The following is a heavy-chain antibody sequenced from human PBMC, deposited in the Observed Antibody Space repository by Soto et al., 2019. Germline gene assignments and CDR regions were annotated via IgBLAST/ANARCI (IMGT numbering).Heavy chain of an antibody. D-gene: IGHD3-10*01. CDR3: ARTRGYYLYDC. CDR2: INAVNGNT. CDR1: GYTFTSYA. J-gene: IGHJ4*02. Sequence: QVQLVQSGAEVKKPGASVKVSCKASGYTFTSYAMHWVRQAPGQRLEWMGWINAVNGNTKYTQKLQGRVTITRDTSGSTAHRELSRLRSYIKAVYYCARTRGYYLYDCWGQGTLVTHSS. V-gene: IGHV1-3*01.